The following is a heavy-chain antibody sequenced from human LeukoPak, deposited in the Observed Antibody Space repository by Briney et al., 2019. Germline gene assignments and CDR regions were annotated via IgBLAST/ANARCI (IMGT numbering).Heavy chain of an antibody. J-gene: IGHJ4*02. CDR3: ARGYRSGYYSADY. CDR2: IYYTGST. D-gene: IGHD3-22*01. CDR1: GDSISTSNSY. Sequence: PSETLSLTCTVSGDSISTSNSYWGWIRQPPGKGLEWIGYIYYTGSTNYNPSLKSRVTISVGTSKNQFSLKLSSVTDADTAVYYCARGYRSGYYSADYWGQGTLVTVSS. V-gene: IGHV4-61*05.